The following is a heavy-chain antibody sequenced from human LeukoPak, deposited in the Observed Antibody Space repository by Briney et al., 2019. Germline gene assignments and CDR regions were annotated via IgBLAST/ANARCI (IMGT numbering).Heavy chain of an antibody. V-gene: IGHV3-30*04. J-gene: IGHJ4*02. CDR2: ISYDGSNK. CDR3: ARDKAYYYGSGYYGIDY. Sequence: PGGSLRLSCAASGFTFSSYAMHWVRQAPGKGLEWVAVISYDGSNKYYADSVKGRFTISRDNAKNSLYLQMNSLRAEDTAVYYCARDKAYYYGSGYYGIDYWGQGILVTVSS. CDR1: GFTFSSYA. D-gene: IGHD3-10*01.